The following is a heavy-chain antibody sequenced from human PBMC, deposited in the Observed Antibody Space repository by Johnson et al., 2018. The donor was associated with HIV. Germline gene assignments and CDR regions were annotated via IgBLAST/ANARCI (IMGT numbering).Heavy chain of an antibody. CDR1: GFTFSDYY. CDR2: ISSSGDII. D-gene: IGHD2-15*01. Sequence: QVQLVESGGGLVKPGGSLRLSCAASGFTFSDYYMTWIRQAPGKGLEWLSFISSSGDIIRYADSVKGRFTISRDNAKNSLILQMNSLRVEDTDLYYCARTPERKRGSGAFDIWGQGTMVTVSS. CDR3: ARTPERKRGSGAFDI. V-gene: IGHV3-11*01. J-gene: IGHJ3*02.